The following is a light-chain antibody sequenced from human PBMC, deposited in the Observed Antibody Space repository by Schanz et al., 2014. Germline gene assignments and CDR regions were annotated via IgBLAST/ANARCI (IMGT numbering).Light chain of an antibody. J-gene: IGLJ1*01. CDR3: SSYTSSSTPVV. CDR2: DVN. V-gene: IGLV2-14*03. CDR1: SSDVGAYNH. Sequence: QSVLTQPASVSGSPGQSITISCTGTSSDVGAYNHVSWYQQHPGKAPKLIIYDVNNRPSGVSNRFSGSKSGNTASLTISGLQAEDEADYYCSSYTSSSTPVVFGTGTKLTVL.